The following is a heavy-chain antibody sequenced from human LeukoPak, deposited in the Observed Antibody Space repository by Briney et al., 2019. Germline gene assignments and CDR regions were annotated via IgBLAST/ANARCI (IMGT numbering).Heavy chain of an antibody. J-gene: IGHJ4*02. V-gene: IGHV4-34*01. CDR3: AAELDGYKTFDQ. CDR1: GGSFRGYS. Sequence: SETPSLTCDVHGGSFRGYSWNWIRQPPGKGLEWIGEINHSGRAKYNPSLKSRVTISLETSNNAFSLKVSSVTAADTAVYYCAAELDGYKTFDQWGQGTLVTVSS. CDR2: INHSGRA. D-gene: IGHD5-24*01.